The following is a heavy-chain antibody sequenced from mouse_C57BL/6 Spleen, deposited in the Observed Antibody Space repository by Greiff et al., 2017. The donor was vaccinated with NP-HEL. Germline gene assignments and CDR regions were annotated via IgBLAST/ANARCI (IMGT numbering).Heavy chain of an antibody. CDR2: IWSGGST. D-gene: IGHD2-4*01. Sequence: QVQLQQSGPGLVQPSQSLSITCTVSGFSLTSYGVHWVRQSPGKGLEWLGVIWSGGSTDYNAAFISRLSISKDNSKSQVFFKMNSLQADDTAIYYCARMGYDYDEGVSMDYWGQGTSVTVSS. V-gene: IGHV2-2*01. CDR1: GFSLTSYG. J-gene: IGHJ4*01. CDR3: ARMGYDYDEGVSMDY.